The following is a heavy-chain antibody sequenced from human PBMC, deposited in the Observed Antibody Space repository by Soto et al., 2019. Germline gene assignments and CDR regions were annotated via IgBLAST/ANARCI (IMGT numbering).Heavy chain of an antibody. Sequence: GGSLRLSCAASRITFSRYWMSWVRQAPGKGLEWVANIKEDGSQKIYVDSVKGRFTISRDNAKSSLSLQMNSLRAEDTAMYYCATLYYFAFDYWGQGTQVTVSS. V-gene: IGHV3-7*01. CDR1: RITFSRYW. J-gene: IGHJ4*02. CDR2: IKEDGSQK. CDR3: ATLYYFAFDY. D-gene: IGHD3-16*01.